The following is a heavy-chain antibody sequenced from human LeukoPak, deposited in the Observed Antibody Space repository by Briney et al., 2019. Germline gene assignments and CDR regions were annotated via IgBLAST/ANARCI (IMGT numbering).Heavy chain of an antibody. D-gene: IGHD3-3*01. V-gene: IGHV4-34*01. CDR3: ARSPLYDFWSGYYLYYFDY. CDR2: INHSGST. CDR1: GVSFSGYY. J-gene: IGHJ4*02. Sequence: PSETLSLTCAVYGVSFSGYYWSWIRQPPGKGLEWIGEINHSGSTNYNPSLKSRVTISVDTSKNQFSLKLSSVTAADTAVYYCARSPLYDFWSGYYLYYFDYWGQGTLVTVSS.